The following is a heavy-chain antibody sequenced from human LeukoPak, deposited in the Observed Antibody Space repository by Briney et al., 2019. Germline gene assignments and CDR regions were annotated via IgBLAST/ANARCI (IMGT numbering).Heavy chain of an antibody. CDR3: ATGDYHFDY. V-gene: IGHV1-69*13. CDR2: IIPIFGTA. Sequence: SVNVSCKASGDTFSIYAISWVRQAPGQGLEWMGGIIPIFGTANYAQKFQGRVTITADESTSTAYMELSSLRSEDTAVYYCATGDYHFDYWGQGTLVTVSS. J-gene: IGHJ4*02. CDR1: GDTFSIYA. D-gene: IGHD4-17*01.